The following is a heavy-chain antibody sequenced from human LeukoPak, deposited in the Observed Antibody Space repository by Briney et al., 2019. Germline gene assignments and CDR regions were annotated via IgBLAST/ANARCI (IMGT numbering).Heavy chain of an antibody. D-gene: IGHD3-22*01. V-gene: IGHV1-8*01. Sequence: ASVKVSCKASGYTLTSYDINWVRQATGQGLEWMGWMNPNSGNTGYAQKFQDRVTMTRNTSIGTAYMELSSLGSEDTAMYYCARGFRSDSSGRKFDCWGQGTLVTVSS. CDR1: GYTLTSYD. J-gene: IGHJ4*02. CDR2: MNPNSGNT. CDR3: ARGFRSDSSGRKFDC.